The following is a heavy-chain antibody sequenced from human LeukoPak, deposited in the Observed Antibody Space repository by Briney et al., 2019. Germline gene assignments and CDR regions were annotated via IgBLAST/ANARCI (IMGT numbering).Heavy chain of an antibody. V-gene: IGHV3-11*04. CDR1: GFTFSDYY. CDR2: ISSSGSTI. Sequence: PGGSLRLSCAASGFTFSDYYMSWIRQAPGKGLEWVPYISSSGSTIYYADSVKGRFTISRDNAKNSLYLQMNSLRAEDTAVYYCARDSRSGVFGVAPFDYWGQGTLVTVSS. D-gene: IGHD3-3*01. J-gene: IGHJ4*02. CDR3: ARDSRSGVFGVAPFDY.